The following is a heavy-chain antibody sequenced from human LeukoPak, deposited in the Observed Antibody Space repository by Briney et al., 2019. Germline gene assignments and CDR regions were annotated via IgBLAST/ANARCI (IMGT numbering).Heavy chain of an antibody. CDR2: ISTFTGNT. V-gene: IGHV1-18*01. D-gene: IGHD7-27*01. CDR1: GYTFYSHG. J-gene: IGHJ3*02. Sequence: ASVKVSCKASGYTFYSHGVTWVRQAPGQGLEWMGWISTFTGNTNYAQKFQDRVTMTTDTSTSTAYMELRSLRSDDTAMYYCARGVWGDAFDSRGQGTTVTVSS. CDR3: ARGVWGDAFDS.